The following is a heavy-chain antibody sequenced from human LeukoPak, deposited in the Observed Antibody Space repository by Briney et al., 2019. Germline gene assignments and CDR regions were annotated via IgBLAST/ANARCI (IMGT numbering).Heavy chain of an antibody. CDR2: ISSSSSYI. Sequence: GGSLRLSCAASGFTFNSYSINWVRQAPGKGLEWVSSISSSSSYIYYADSVKGRFTISRDNAKNSLYLQMNSLRAEDTAIYYCARLPIVPTAIPWFDPWGQGTLVTVSS. D-gene: IGHD2-21*02. J-gene: IGHJ5*02. V-gene: IGHV3-21*04. CDR1: GFTFNSYS. CDR3: ARLPIVPTAIPWFDP.